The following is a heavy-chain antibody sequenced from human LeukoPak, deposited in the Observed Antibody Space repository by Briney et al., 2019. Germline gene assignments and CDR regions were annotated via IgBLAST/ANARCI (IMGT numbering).Heavy chain of an antibody. CDR3: ARDLYGDYSPGGY. Sequence: ASVKVSCKASGYTFTSYAMHWVRQAPGQRLEWMGWINAGNGNTKYSQKLQGRVTITRDTSASTAYMELSSLRSEDTAVYYCARDLYGDYSPGGYWGQGTLVTVSS. CDR2: INAGNGNT. J-gene: IGHJ4*02. D-gene: IGHD4-17*01. CDR1: GYTFTSYA. V-gene: IGHV1-3*01.